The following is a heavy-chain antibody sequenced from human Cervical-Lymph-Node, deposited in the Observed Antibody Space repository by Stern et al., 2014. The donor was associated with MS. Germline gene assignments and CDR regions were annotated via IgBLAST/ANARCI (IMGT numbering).Heavy chain of an antibody. CDR3: AREGTGSGSYYSR. CDR2: INPNSGGT. J-gene: IGHJ4*02. D-gene: IGHD3-10*01. Sequence: QVHLVESGPEVKKPGASVKVSCKASGYTFTAFYMHWVRQAPGQGLEWMGWINPNSGGTNYAQKFQGRVTMTTDTSLSTAYMQLSRLRSDDTAMYYCAREGTGSGSYYSRWGQGTLVTVSS. CDR1: GYTFTAFY. V-gene: IGHV1-2*02.